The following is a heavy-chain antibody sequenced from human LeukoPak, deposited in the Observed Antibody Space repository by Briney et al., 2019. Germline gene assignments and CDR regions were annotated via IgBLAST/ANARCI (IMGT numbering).Heavy chain of an antibody. Sequence: PSETLSLTCTVSGGSISSYYWSWIRQPAGKGLEWIGRIYTSGSTNYNPSLKSRVTMSVDTSKNQFSLKLSSVTAADTAVDYCARWFGELLPYYYYMDVWGKGTTVTVSS. CDR3: ARWFGELLPYYYYMDV. CDR1: GGSISSYY. J-gene: IGHJ6*03. D-gene: IGHD3-10*01. CDR2: IYTSGST. V-gene: IGHV4-4*07.